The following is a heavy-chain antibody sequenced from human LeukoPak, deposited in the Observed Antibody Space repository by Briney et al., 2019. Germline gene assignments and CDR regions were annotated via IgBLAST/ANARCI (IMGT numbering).Heavy chain of an antibody. V-gene: IGHV3-23*01. CDR3: AKAACSSTSCYSGTYNWFDP. CDR1: GFTFSSYG. D-gene: IGHD2-2*01. CDR2: ISGSGGST. Sequence: GRSLRLSCAASGFTFSSYGMSWVRQAPGKGLEWVSAISGSGGSTYYADSVKGRFTISRDNSKNTLYLQMNSLRAEDTAVYYCAKAACSSTSCYSGTYNWFDPWGQGTLVTVSS. J-gene: IGHJ5*02.